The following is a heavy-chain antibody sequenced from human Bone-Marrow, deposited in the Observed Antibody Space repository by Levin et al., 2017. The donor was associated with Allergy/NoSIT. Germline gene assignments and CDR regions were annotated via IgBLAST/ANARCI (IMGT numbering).Heavy chain of an antibody. J-gene: IGHJ6*03. Sequence: GESLKISCKASGYSFTNYWITWVRQMPGRGPEWIGRIDPSDSYTDYSPSFRGHVTISVDKSISTAYLQWNRLQASDTAIYYCARQDDRRTSYYYMDVWGKGTTVTVSS. CDR2: IDPSDSYT. V-gene: IGHV5-10-1*01. D-gene: IGHD5-24*01. CDR3: ARQDDRRTSYYYMDV. CDR1: GYSFTNYW.